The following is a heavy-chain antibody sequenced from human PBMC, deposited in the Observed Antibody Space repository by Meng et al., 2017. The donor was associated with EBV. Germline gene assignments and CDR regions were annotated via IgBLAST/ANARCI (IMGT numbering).Heavy chain of an antibody. J-gene: IGHJ4*02. D-gene: IGHD4-11*01. CDR2: IYYSGST. CDR3: ADYSS. V-gene: IGHV4-39*07. Sequence: QLQLLESGPGLVTPSQTLSLTCTVSGGSISSSSVYWGWIRQPPGKGLEWIGSIYYSGSTYYNPSLKSRVTISVDTSKNQFSLKLSSVTAADTAVYYCADYSSWGQGTLVTVSS. CDR1: GGSISSSSVY.